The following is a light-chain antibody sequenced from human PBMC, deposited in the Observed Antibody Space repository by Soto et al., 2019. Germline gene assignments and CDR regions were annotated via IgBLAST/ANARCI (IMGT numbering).Light chain of an antibody. J-gene: IGKJ5*01. CDR2: GAS. CDR1: QSVSSN. CDR3: RQYNNWPPIT. V-gene: IGKV3-15*01. Sequence: EIVMTQSPATLSVSPGERAALSCRASQSVSSNLAWYQQKPGQAPRLLIYGASTRATGIPGRFSGSGSGTEFTLTISSLQSEDFAVYYCRQYNNWPPITFGQGTRLEIK.